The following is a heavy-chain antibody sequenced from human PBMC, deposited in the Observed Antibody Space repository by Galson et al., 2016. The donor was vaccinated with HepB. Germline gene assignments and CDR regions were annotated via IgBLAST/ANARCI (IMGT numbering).Heavy chain of an antibody. CDR3: ARDAPVAVTAFDI. CDR2: IWYDGSNK. Sequence: SLRLYCAASGFTFSSYGMHWVRQAPGKGLEWVAVIWYDGSNKYYADSVKGRFTISRDNSKNTLYLQMNSLRAEDTAVYYCARDAPVAVTAFDIWGQGTMVTVSS. V-gene: IGHV3-33*01. D-gene: IGHD6-19*01. CDR1: GFTFSSYG. J-gene: IGHJ3*02.